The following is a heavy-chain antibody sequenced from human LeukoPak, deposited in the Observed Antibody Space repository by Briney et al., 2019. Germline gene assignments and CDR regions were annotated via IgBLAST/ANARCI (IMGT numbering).Heavy chain of an antibody. V-gene: IGHV3-23*01. J-gene: IGHJ4*02. CDR3: AKAFDFWSGYSIDY. D-gene: IGHD3-3*01. CDR2: ISGSGGST. CDR1: GFTFSSYA. Sequence: GGSLRLSCAASGFTFSSYAMSWVRQAPGKGLEWVSAISGSGGSTYYADSVKGRFTIPRDNSKNTLYLQMNSLRAEDTAVYYCAKAFDFWSGYSIDYWGQGALVAVSS.